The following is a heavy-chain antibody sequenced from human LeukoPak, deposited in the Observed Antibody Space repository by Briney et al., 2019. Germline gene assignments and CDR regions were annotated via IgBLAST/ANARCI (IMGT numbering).Heavy chain of an antibody. V-gene: IGHV3-30*04. Sequence: GGSLRLSCAASGFTFSSYAMHWVRQAPGKGLEWVAVISYDGSNKYYADSVKGRSTISRDNSKNTLYLQMNSLRAEDTAVYYCARGGRGEAVARSPPNYWGQGTLVTVSS. CDR1: GFTFSSYA. CDR3: ARGGRGEAVARSPPNY. J-gene: IGHJ4*02. CDR2: ISYDGSNK. D-gene: IGHD6-19*01.